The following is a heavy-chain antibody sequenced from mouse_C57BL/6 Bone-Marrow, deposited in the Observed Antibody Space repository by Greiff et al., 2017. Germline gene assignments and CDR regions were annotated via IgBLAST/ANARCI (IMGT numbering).Heavy chain of an antibody. CDR1: GYTFTSYW. J-gene: IGHJ1*03. D-gene: IGHD2-5*01. Sequence: QVQLQQPGAELVKPGASVKMSCKASGYTFTSYWITWVKQSPGQGLEWIGDIYPGSGSTNYNEKFKSKATLTVDTSSSTAYMQLSSLTSEDSSVYYCARPYYSNYWYFDVWGTGTTVTVSS. CDR2: IYPGSGST. V-gene: IGHV1-55*01. CDR3: ARPYYSNYWYFDV.